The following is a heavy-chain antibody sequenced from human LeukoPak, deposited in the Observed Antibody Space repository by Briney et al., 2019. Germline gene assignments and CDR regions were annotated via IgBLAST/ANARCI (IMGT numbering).Heavy chain of an antibody. J-gene: IGHJ5*02. D-gene: IGHD6-13*01. CDR3: ARDRGQQLVGWFDP. CDR2: IYYSGST. V-gene: IGHV4-61*01. Sequence: PSETLSLTCTVSGGSVTSGSYYWSWIRQPPGKGLEWIVYIYYSGSTYYNPSLKSRVTISVDTSKNQFSLKLSSVTAADTAVYYCARDRGQQLVGWFDPWGQGTLVTVSS. CDR1: GGSVTSGSYY.